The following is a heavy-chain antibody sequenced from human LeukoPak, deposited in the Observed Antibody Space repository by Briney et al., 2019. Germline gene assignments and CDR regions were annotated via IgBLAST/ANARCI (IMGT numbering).Heavy chain of an antibody. V-gene: IGHV4-39*01. D-gene: IGHD4-11*01. CDR2: IYYSGGT. J-gene: IGHJ4*02. CDR3: ARHVTETSELDY. Sequence: SETLSLTCTVSGGSISSSSYYWGWIRQPPGKGLEWIGSIYYSGGTYYNPSLKSRVTISVDTSKNQFSLKLSSVTAADTAVYYCARHVTETSELDYWGQGTLVTVSS. CDR1: GGSISSSSYY.